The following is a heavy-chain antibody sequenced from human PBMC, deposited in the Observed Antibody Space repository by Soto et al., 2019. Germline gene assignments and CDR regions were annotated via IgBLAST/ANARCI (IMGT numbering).Heavy chain of an antibody. J-gene: IGHJ4*02. CDR2: ISAYNGNT. Sequence: QVQLVQSGAEVKKPGASVKVSCKASGYTFTSYGIIWVRQAPGQGLEWMGWISAYNGNTHYAQKRQGRVTMTTNTSTSSAYRGLRSLRSDATAVYYCARDRGGYGLGYWVQGTLVTVSS. D-gene: IGHD4-17*01. V-gene: IGHV1-18*01. CDR1: GYTFTSYG. CDR3: ARDRGGYGLGY.